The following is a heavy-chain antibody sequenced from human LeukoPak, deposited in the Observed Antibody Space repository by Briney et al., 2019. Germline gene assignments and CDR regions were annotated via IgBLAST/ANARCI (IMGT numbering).Heavy chain of an antibody. CDR3: ARDGLAAEIDY. Sequence: GRSLRLSCAASGFTFSSYAMHRVRQAPGKGLEWVAVISYDGSNKYYADSVKGRFTISRDNSKNTLYLQMNSLRAEDTAVYYCARDGLAAEIDYWGQGTLVTVSS. J-gene: IGHJ4*02. D-gene: IGHD6-25*01. CDR2: ISYDGSNK. V-gene: IGHV3-30-3*01. CDR1: GFTFSSYA.